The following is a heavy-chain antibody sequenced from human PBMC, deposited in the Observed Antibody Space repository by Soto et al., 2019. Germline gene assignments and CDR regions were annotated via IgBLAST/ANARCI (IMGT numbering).Heavy chain of an antibody. CDR2: IYPGDSDT. D-gene: IGHD6-13*01. CDR1: GYSFTSYW. J-gene: IGHJ6*02. CDR3: ARTAAAGKYYYGVDV. V-gene: IGHV5-51*01. Sequence: EVQLVQSGAEVKKPGESLKISCKGSGYSFTSYWIGWVRQMPGKGLEWMGIIYPGDSDTRYSPSFQGQVTISADKSITTSYLQWSSLKASDTAMYYCARTAAAGKYYYGVDVWGQGTTVTVSS.